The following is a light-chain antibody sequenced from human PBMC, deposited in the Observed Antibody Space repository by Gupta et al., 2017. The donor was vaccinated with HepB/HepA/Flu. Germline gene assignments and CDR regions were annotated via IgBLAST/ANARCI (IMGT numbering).Light chain of an antibody. V-gene: IGKV2-28*01. CDR1: QSLLHSNGNTY. J-gene: IGKJ1*01. CDR2: LTS. Sequence: DIVMTQSPLSLPVTPGEPASISCRSSQSLLHSNGNTYLNWYLQKPGQSPQVLIYLTSNRASGVPDRFSGSGSGTDFTLKIIRGVADDVGVYYFNLTSQTAWRFGAGTRAE. CDR3: NLTSQTAWR.